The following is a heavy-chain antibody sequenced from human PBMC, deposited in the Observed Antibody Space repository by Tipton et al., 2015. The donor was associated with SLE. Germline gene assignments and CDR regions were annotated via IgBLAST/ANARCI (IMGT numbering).Heavy chain of an antibody. CDR3: ARVSRGWSAFDY. J-gene: IGHJ4*02. Sequence: TLSLTCTVSDYSISSGYYWGWIRQPPGKGLEWIGSIYHSGSTYYNPSLKSRVTISVDTSSNQFSLNLRSVTAADTAVYYCARVSRGWSAFDYWGQGTLVTVSS. D-gene: IGHD6-19*01. V-gene: IGHV4-38-2*02. CDR2: IYHSGST. CDR1: DYSISSGYY.